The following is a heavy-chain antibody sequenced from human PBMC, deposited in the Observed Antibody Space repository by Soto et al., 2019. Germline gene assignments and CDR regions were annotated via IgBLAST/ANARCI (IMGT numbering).Heavy chain of an antibody. CDR3: ARWLKGYCSGGSCYDDGVDV. CDR2: IYPGDSDT. V-gene: IGHV5-51*01. Sequence: GESLKISCKGSGYSFTSYWIGWVRQMPGKGLEWMGIIYPGDSDTRYSPSFQGQVTISADKSISTAYLQWSSLKASDTAMYYCARWLKGYCSGGSCYDDGVDVWGQGTTVTVSS. D-gene: IGHD2-15*01. J-gene: IGHJ6*02. CDR1: GYSFTSYW.